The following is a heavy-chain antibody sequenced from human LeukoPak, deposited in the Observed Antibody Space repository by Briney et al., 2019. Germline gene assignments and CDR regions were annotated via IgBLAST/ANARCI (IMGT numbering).Heavy chain of an antibody. CDR3: ARGEYSGSYSDY. D-gene: IGHD1-26*01. Sequence: ASVKVSCKASGYTFTTYGISWVRQAPGQGLEWMGWMNPNSGNTGYAQKFQGRVTMTRNTSISTAYMELSSLRSEDTAVYYCARGEYSGSYSDYWGQGTLVTVSS. CDR2: MNPNSGNT. CDR1: GYTFTTYG. V-gene: IGHV1-8*02. J-gene: IGHJ4*02.